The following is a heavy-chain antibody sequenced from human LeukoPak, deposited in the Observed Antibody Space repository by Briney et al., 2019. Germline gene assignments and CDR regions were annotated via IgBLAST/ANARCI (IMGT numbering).Heavy chain of an antibody. D-gene: IGHD3-10*01. CDR2: MNPNSGNT. CDR3: ARVGVYYYGSGSFYFDY. CDR1: GYTYTSYD. J-gene: IGHJ4*02. Sequence: ASVKVSCKASGYTYTSYDINWVRQATGQGVEWMGWMNPNSGNTGYAQKFQGRVTMTRNTSISTAYMELSSLRSEDTAVYYCARVGVYYYGSGSFYFDYWGQGTLVTVSS. V-gene: IGHV1-8*01.